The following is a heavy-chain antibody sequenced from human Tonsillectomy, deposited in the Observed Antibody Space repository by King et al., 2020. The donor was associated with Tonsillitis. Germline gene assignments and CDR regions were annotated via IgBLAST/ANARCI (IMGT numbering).Heavy chain of an antibody. CDR2: IYDSGST. V-gene: IGHV4-59*01. D-gene: IGHD6-19*01. J-gene: IGHJ5*02. CDR1: CCSISSNH. CDR3: ARMIAVAGLNWFDP. Sequence: VQLQESGPGLVKPSETLSLTCTVSCCSISSNHWSWIRQPPGKGLEWSGYIYDSGSTNYNPSLKSRVTISADTSKNQFSLKLSSVTAADTAVYYCARMIAVAGLNWFDPWGQGTLVTVSS.